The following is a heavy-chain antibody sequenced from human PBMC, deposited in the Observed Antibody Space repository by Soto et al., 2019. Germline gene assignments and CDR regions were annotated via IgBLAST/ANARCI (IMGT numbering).Heavy chain of an antibody. J-gene: IGHJ4*02. D-gene: IGHD1-7*01. V-gene: IGHV4-4*09. CDR3: ASRDPGTSVDY. CDR1: GGSISSYY. CDR2: IYRTGST. Sequence: SETLSLTCTVSGGSISSYYWSWIRQPPGQGLEWIGEIYRTGSTNYNPSLKSRVTISLDKSENQFSLKVTSLTAADTAVYYCASRDPGTSVDYWGQGTLVTVSS.